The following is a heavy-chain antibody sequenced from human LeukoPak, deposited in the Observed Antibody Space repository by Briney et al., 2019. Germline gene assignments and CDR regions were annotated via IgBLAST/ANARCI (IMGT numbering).Heavy chain of an antibody. CDR3: ARDTYYYDSSGYYYPDASDI. CDR2: IIPILGIA. Sequence: SVKVSCKASGGTFSSYAISWVRQAPGQGLEWMGRIIPILGIANYAQKFQGRVTITADKSTSTAYMELSSLRSEHTAVYYCARDTYYYDSSGYYYPDASDIWGQGTMVTVSS. D-gene: IGHD3-22*01. V-gene: IGHV1-69*04. CDR1: GGTFSSYA. J-gene: IGHJ3*02.